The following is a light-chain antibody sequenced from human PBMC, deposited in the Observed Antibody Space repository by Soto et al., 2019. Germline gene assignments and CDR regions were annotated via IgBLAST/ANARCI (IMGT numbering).Light chain of an antibody. Sequence: QPVLTQPPSVSGAPGQRVTISCTGSSSNIGAGYDVHWYQQLPGRAPKLLIYGNTNRPSGVPDRFSGSKSGTSASLAITGLQADDEADYYCLSFDSSLSVVFGGGTKVTVL. V-gene: IGLV1-40*01. CDR3: LSFDSSLSVV. J-gene: IGLJ2*01. CDR2: GNT. CDR1: SSNIGAGYD.